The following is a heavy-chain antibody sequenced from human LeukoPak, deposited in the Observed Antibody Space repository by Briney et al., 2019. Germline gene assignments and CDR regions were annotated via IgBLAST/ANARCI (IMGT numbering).Heavy chain of an antibody. CDR1: GDSINNYW. Sequence: PSETLSLTCIVSGDSINNYWWSWLRQPPGKGLEWIGYSYYSGTTSYNPSLKSRVTISVDTSKNQFFLKLSSVTAADTAVYYCARAYSSSWYYNWFDPWGQGTLVTVSS. CDR2: SYYSGTT. D-gene: IGHD6-13*01. J-gene: IGHJ5*02. V-gene: IGHV4-59*01. CDR3: ARAYSSSWYYNWFDP.